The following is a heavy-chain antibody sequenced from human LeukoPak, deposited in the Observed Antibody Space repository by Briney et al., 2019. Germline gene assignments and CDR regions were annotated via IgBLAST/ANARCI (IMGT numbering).Heavy chain of an antibody. CDR1: GGSISSGDYY. CDR3: ARRSYYYDSSGYFDY. Sequence: SQTLSLTCTVSGGSISSGDYYWSWIRQPPGKGLEWIGYIYYSGSTYYNPSLKSRVTISVDTSKNQFSLKLSSVTAADTAVYYCARRSYYYDSSGYFDYWGQGTLVTVSS. J-gene: IGHJ4*02. CDR2: IYYSGST. V-gene: IGHV4-30-4*01. D-gene: IGHD3-22*01.